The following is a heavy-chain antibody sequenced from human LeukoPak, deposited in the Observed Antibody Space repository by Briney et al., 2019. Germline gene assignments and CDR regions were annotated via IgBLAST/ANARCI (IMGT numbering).Heavy chain of an antibody. J-gene: IGHJ6*03. CDR1: GGSFSGYY. V-gene: IGHV4-34*01. D-gene: IGHD3-10*01. CDR2: INHSGST. Sequence: PSETLSLTCAVYGGSFSGYYWSWIRQPPGKGLEWIGEINHSGSTNYNPSLKSRVTISVDTSKNQFSLKLSSVTAADTAVYYCARGLPPNYYYYYMDVWGKGTTVTVSS. CDR3: ARGLPPNYYYYYMDV.